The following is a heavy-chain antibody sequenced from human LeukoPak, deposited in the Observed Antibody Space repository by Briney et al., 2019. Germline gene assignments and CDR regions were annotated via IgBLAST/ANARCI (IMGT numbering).Heavy chain of an antibody. Sequence: SETLSLTCAVYGGCFSGYYWSWIRQPPRKGLEWIGEINHSGSTNYNPSLKSRVTISVDTSKNQFSLKLSSVTAADTAVYYCARYDSSGPYRYWGQGTLVTVSS. J-gene: IGHJ4*02. CDR3: ARYDSSGPYRY. V-gene: IGHV4-34*01. CDR1: GGCFSGYY. D-gene: IGHD3-22*01. CDR2: INHSGST.